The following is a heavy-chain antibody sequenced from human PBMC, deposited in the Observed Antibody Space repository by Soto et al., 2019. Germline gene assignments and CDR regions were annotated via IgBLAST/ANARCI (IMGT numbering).Heavy chain of an antibody. V-gene: IGHV3-30-3*01. D-gene: IGHD6-6*01. Sequence: QVQLVESGGGVVQPGRSLRLSCAASGFTFSSYAMHWVRQAPGKGLEWVAVISYDGSNKYYADSVKGRFTISRDNSKNTLYLQMNSLRAEDTAVYYCARDQLEYSSSSSEGGWYFDLWGRGTLVTVSS. J-gene: IGHJ2*01. CDR3: ARDQLEYSSSSSEGGWYFDL. CDR2: ISYDGSNK. CDR1: GFTFSSYA.